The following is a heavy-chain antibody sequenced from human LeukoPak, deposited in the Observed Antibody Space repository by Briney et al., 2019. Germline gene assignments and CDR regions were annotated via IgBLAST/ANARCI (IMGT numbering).Heavy chain of an antibody. CDR3: AREEMGGTTRSGALT. Sequence: GGSLRLSCAASGFTFSDYYMSWIRQAPGKGLEWVSSISGNTSYIYYADSVKGRFTISRDNAENSLYLQMNSLRAEDTAVYYCAREEMGGTTRSGALTWGQGTLVTVSS. CDR2: ISGNTSYI. J-gene: IGHJ5*02. V-gene: IGHV3-11*06. CDR1: GFTFSDYY. D-gene: IGHD1-14*01.